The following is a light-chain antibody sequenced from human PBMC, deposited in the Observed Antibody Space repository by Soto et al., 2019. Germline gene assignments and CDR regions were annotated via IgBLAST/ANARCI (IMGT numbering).Light chain of an antibody. CDR2: SNN. J-gene: IGLJ1*01. Sequence: QSALTQPPSASGTPGQRVTISCSGSSSNIGSNTVNWYQQLPGTAPKLLIYSNNQRPSGVPDRFSGSKSGTSASLAISGLQYEDEADYYCAAWDDSLSYVFGTGTKVTVL. CDR1: SSNIGSNT. V-gene: IGLV1-44*01. CDR3: AAWDDSLSYV.